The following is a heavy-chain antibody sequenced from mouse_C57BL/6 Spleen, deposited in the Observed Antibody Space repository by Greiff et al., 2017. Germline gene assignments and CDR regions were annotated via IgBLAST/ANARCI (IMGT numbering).Heavy chain of an antibody. V-gene: IGHV1-9*01. CDR1: GYTFTGYW. CDR2: ILPGSGST. Sequence: VQLQQSGAELMKPGASVKLSCKATGYTFTGYWIEWVKQRPGHGLEWIGEILPGSGSTNYNEKFKGKATFTADTSSNTAYMQLSRLTTEDSAIYYGARLVITTVVEGYFDVWGTGTTVTVSS. J-gene: IGHJ1*03. CDR3: ARLVITTVVEGYFDV. D-gene: IGHD1-1*01.